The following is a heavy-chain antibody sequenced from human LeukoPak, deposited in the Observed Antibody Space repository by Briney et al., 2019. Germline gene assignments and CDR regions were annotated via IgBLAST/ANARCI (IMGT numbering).Heavy chain of an antibody. CDR2: ISSSGSTI. Sequence: GGSLRLSCAASGFTFSDYYMSWIRQAPGKGLEWASYISSSGSTIYYADSVKGRFTISRDNAKNSLYLQMNSLRAEDTAVYYCARVTGTTTSAFDIWGQGTMVTVSS. CDR3: ARVTGTTTSAFDI. J-gene: IGHJ3*02. D-gene: IGHD1-7*01. V-gene: IGHV3-11*01. CDR1: GFTFSDYY.